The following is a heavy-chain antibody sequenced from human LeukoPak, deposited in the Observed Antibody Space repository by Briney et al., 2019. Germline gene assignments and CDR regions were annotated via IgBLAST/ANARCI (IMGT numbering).Heavy chain of an antibody. CDR1: GFTYSNYA. J-gene: IGHJ3*02. V-gene: IGHV3-30*04. CDR3: AGSPTLYCSSSSCWGGVFDI. Sequence: GGSLRLSCAASGFTYSNYAMHWVRQAPGKGLAWVAVISYETNYKYYADSVKGRLTISRDNSNNTLYLQMNSLRAEDTALYYCAGSPTLYCSSSSCWGGVFDIWGQGTMVTVSS. D-gene: IGHD2-2*01. CDR2: ISYETNYK.